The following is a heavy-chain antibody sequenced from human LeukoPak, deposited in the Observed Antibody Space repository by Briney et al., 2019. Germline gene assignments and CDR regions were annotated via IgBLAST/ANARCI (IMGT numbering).Heavy chain of an antibody. Sequence: GGSLRLSCAASGFTFSSCGFNWVRQAPGKGLEWVSSIGPTGTDRYYADSVRGRFTISRDNAKNSMYLQMDSLRDDDTAVYYCATETIGRHYDYWGQGTLLTVSS. J-gene: IGHJ4*02. V-gene: IGHV3-21*01. CDR2: IGPTGTDR. CDR3: ATETIGRHYDY. D-gene: IGHD1-14*01. CDR1: GFTFSSCG.